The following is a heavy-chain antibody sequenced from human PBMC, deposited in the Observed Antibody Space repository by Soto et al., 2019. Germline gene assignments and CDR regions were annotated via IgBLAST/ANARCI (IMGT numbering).Heavy chain of an antibody. CDR3: ARVLYYGSGSYSPYGMDV. D-gene: IGHD3-10*01. Sequence: QVQLVQSGAEVKKPGSSVKVSCKTSGVSFNNNGIGLVRQAPGHGLEWMGGVSPPFRTSNYARKFQGRISITADASTGTVIMELSSLTSEDTAQYYCARVLYYGSGSYSPYGMDVWGQGTTVTVSS. J-gene: IGHJ6*02. CDR2: VSPPFRTS. CDR1: GVSFNNNG. V-gene: IGHV1-69*01.